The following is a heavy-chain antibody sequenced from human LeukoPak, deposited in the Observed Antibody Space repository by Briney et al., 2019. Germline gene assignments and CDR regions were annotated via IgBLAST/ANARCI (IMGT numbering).Heavy chain of an antibody. CDR3: ASIYYDSSGYYPYYYYYYMDV. CDR1: GGTFSSYT. J-gene: IGHJ6*03. D-gene: IGHD3-22*01. Sequence: ASVKVSCKASGGTFSSYTISWVRQATGQGLEWMGWMNPNSGNTGYAQKFQGRVTITTDESTSTAYMELSSLRSEDTAVYYCASIYYDSSGYYPYYYYYYMDVWGKGTTVTVSS. CDR2: MNPNSGNT. V-gene: IGHV1-8*03.